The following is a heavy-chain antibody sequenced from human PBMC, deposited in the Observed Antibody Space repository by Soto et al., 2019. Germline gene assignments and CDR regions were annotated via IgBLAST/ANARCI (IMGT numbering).Heavy chain of an antibody. D-gene: IGHD6-13*01. CDR3: ARYRREAVAGYTLDN. Sequence: SETLSLTCTVSGCSISSNSWTWIRQPPGKGLEWIGYVYNSGSTNYNPSLKSRVTISEDTSKSKFTLKVNSMTAADTAVYYCARYRREAVAGYTLDNWGQGILVTVSS. CDR1: GCSISSNS. J-gene: IGHJ4*02. V-gene: IGHV4-59*01. CDR2: VYNSGST.